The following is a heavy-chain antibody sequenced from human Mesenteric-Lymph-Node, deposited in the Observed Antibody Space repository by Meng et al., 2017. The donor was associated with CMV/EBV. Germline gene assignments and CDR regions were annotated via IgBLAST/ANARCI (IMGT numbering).Heavy chain of an antibody. D-gene: IGHD5-24*01. CDR1: GFTFDDYA. CDR3: AKENNYNNV. Sequence: SLKISCAASGFTFDDYAMHWVRQAPGKGLEWVSGISWNSVSIGYADSVKGRFTISRDNAKNSLYLQMNSLRAEDTALYYCAKENNYNNVWGQGTLVTVSS. CDR2: ISWNSVSI. J-gene: IGHJ4*02. V-gene: IGHV3-9*01.